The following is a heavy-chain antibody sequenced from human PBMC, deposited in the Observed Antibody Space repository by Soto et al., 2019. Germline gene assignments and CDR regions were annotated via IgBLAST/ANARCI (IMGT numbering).Heavy chain of an antibody. CDR3: ARGHKGGRRLGNWFDP. D-gene: IGHD3-16*01. V-gene: IGHV4-39*01. CDR2: IYYSGST. Sequence: SETLSLTCTVSGGSISSSSYYWGWIRQPPGKGLEWIGSIYYSGSTYYNPSLKSRVTISVDTSKNQFSLKLSSVTAADTAVYYCARGHKGGRRLGNWFDPWGQGTLVTVS. J-gene: IGHJ5*02. CDR1: GGSISSSSYY.